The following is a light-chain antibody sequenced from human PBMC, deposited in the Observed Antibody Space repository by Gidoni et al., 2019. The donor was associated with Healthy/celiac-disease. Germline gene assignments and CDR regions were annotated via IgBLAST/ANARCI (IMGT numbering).Light chain of an antibody. CDR3: SSYTSSSTLV. CDR2: EVS. Sequence: QSALTQPASVSGSPGQSITISCTGTSSDVGGYNYVSWYQQHPGKAPKLMSYEVSNRPSGVSNRFSGSKSGNTASLTISGLQAEDEADYYCSSYTSSSTLVFGGGTKLTVL. V-gene: IGLV2-14*01. CDR1: SSDVGGYNY. J-gene: IGLJ2*01.